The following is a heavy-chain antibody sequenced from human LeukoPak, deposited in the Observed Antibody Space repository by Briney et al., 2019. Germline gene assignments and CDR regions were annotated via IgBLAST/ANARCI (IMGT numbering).Heavy chain of an antibody. D-gene: IGHD6-13*01. V-gene: IGHV3-49*04. CDR1: GFTFGDYA. CDR2: IRSKAYGGTT. Sequence: GGSLRLSCTASGFTFGDYAMSWVRQAPGKGLEGVGFIRSKAYGGTTEYAASVKGRFTISRDDSKSIACLQMNSLKTEDTAVYYCTRIPYSSSWYYYFDYWGQGTLVTVSS. J-gene: IGHJ4*02. CDR3: TRIPYSSSWYYYFDY.